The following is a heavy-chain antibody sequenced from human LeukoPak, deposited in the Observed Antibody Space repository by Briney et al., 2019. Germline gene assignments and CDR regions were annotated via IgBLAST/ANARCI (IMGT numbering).Heavy chain of an antibody. J-gene: IGHJ5*02. Sequence: ASVKVSCKASGYTFPGYYMHWVRPAPGRGLEWMGWINPNSGGTNYAQKFQGRVTMTRDTSISTAYMELSRLRSDDTAVYYCARGDSSGYYFRNNWFDPWGQGTLVTVSS. V-gene: IGHV1-2*02. D-gene: IGHD3-22*01. CDR3: ARGDSSGYYFRNNWFDP. CDR1: GYTFPGYY. CDR2: INPNSGGT.